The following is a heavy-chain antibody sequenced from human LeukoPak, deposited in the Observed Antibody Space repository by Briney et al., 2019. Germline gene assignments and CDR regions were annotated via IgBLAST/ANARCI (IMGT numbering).Heavy chain of an antibody. Sequence: ASVKVSCKASGYTFTSYGISWVRQAPGQGLEWMGWISAYNGNTNYAQKFQGRVTITADKSTSTAYMELSSLRSEDTAVYYCAREGGRGYSYGPVAYWGQGTLVTVSS. CDR1: GYTFTSYG. V-gene: IGHV1-18*01. CDR2: ISAYNGNT. D-gene: IGHD5-18*01. J-gene: IGHJ4*02. CDR3: AREGGRGYSYGPVAY.